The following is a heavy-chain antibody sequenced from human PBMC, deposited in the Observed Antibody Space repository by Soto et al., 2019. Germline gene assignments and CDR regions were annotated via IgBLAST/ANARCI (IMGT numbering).Heavy chain of an antibody. J-gene: IGHJ4*02. D-gene: IGHD2-15*01. CDR2: INPNSGGT. V-gene: IGHV1-2*04. CDR3: ASDWTSGGSFHY. Sequence: QVQLVQSGAEVKKPGASVKVSCKASGYTFTGYYMHWVRQAPGQGLEWMGWINPNSGGTNYAQKFQGWVTITRDPTLSTAYMELSRLRSDDTAVYYCASDWTSGGSFHYWGQVTLVPVSS. CDR1: GYTFTGYY.